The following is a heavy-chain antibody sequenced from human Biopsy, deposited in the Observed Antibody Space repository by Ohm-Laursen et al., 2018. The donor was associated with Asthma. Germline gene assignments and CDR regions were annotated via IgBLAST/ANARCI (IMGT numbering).Heavy chain of an antibody. V-gene: IGHV1-3*01. CDR2: INAGNGNT. D-gene: IGHD3-9*01. J-gene: IGHJ3*01. Sequence: ASLKVSCKASGYTFIHYAIHWVRQAPGQRLEWMGWINAGNGNTKYSQKFQGRVTITRDTSASTAYMDLRSLRSEDTAMYYCARTYYYFLTGQVNDAFALWGQGTMVTVSS. CDR1: GYTFIHYA. CDR3: ARTYYYFLTGQVNDAFAL.